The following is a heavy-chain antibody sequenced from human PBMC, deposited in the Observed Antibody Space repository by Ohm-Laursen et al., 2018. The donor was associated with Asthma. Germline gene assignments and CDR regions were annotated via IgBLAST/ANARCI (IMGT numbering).Heavy chain of an antibody. D-gene: IGHD2-2*01. CDR2: INPNNGGT. J-gene: IGHJ6*02. V-gene: IGHV1-2*04. Sequence: GASVKVSCKASGYTFTGYYMHWVRQAPGQGLEWMGWINPNNGGTNYAQKFQGWVTMTRDTSISTAYMELSRLRSDDTAVYYCARDSRYCSSTSCPGYYYGMDVWGQGTTVTVSS. CDR1: GYTFTGYY. CDR3: ARDSRYCSSTSCPGYYYGMDV.